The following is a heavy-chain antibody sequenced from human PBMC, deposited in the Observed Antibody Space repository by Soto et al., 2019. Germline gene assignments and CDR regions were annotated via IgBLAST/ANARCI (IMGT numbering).Heavy chain of an antibody. V-gene: IGHV3-30*14. CDR3: ARGKDYYDASTYTFDY. J-gene: IGHJ4*02. CDR1: GFNFRRYA. CDR2: ISYDGTDK. D-gene: IGHD3-22*01. Sequence: GGSLRLSCAASGFNFRRYAMHWVRQAPGKGLEWVAVISYDGTDKYYADSVKGRVTFSRDNSKDALYLQMSSLRTEDTAVYYCARGKDYYDASTYTFDYWGQGTLVTVSS.